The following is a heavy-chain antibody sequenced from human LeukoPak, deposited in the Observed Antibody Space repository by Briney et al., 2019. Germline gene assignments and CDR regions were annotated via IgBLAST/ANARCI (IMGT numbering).Heavy chain of an antibody. CDR2: IYHDETT. J-gene: IGHJ4*02. CDR3: ARVDYSDRYLDY. Sequence: PSETLSLTCSVSGGTISSGTWWNWVRQPPGKGLEWIGEIYHDETTNYSPSLKSRVTISVDKSKNHFSLKLSAVTAADTAVYYCARVDYSDRYLDYWGQGSLVTVSS. V-gene: IGHV4/OR15-8*01. CDR1: GGTISSGTW. D-gene: IGHD3-22*01.